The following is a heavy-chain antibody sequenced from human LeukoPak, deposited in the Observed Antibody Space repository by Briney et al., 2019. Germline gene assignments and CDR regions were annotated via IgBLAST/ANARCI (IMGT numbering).Heavy chain of an antibody. CDR3: ARWGGALWFGEFLYFDY. V-gene: IGHV1-18*01. CDR1: GYTFTTYG. J-gene: IGHJ4*02. D-gene: IGHD3-10*01. Sequence: GASVKVSCKASGYTFTTYGISWVRQAPGQGLEWMGWISTYNGNTNYAQKLQGRVTMTRDTSTSTAYMELRSLRSDDTAVYYCARWGGALWFGEFLYFDYWGQGTLVIVSS. CDR2: ISTYNGNT.